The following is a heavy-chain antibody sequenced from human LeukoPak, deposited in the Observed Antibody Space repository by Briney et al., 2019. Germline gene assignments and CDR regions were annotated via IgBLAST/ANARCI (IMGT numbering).Heavy chain of an antibody. CDR1: GFTLRSYA. J-gene: IGHJ3*02. V-gene: IGHV3-23*01. D-gene: IGHD1-26*01. CDR3: AKIEVDRYFDAFDI. CDR2: ISGSGGST. Sequence: PGGSLRLSCAASGFTLRSYAMSWVRQALGKGLEWVSAISGSGGSTYYADSVKGRFTISRDNSKNTLYLQMNSLRAEDTAVYYCAKIEVDRYFDAFDIWGQGTMVTVSS.